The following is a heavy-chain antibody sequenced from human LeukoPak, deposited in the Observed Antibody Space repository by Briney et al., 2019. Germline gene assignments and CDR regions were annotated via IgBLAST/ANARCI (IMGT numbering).Heavy chain of an antibody. CDR3: ARDMQLRYFDWLTKVGFAGMDV. D-gene: IGHD3-9*01. J-gene: IGHJ6*02. CDR1: GFTFSSYA. V-gene: IGHV3-30-3*01. CDR2: ISYDGSNK. Sequence: PGRSQRLSCAASGFTFSSYAMHWVRQAPGKGLEWVAVISYDGSNKYYADSVKGRFTISRDNSKNTLYLQMNSLRAEDTAVYYCARDMQLRYFDWLTKVGFAGMDVWGQGTTVTVSS.